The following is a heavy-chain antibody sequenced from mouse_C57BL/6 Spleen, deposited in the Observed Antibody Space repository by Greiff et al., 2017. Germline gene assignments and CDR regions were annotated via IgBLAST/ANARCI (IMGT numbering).Heavy chain of an antibody. V-gene: IGHV5-16*01. CDR1: GFTFSDYY. CDR2: INYDGSST. Sequence: EVNVVESEGGLVQPGSSMKLSCTASGFTFSDYYMAWVRQVPDKGLEWVANINYDGSSTYYLDSLKSRFIISRDNAKNILYLQMSSLKSEDTATYYCARGGFYAMDYWGQGTSVTVSS. J-gene: IGHJ4*01. CDR3: ARGGFYAMDY.